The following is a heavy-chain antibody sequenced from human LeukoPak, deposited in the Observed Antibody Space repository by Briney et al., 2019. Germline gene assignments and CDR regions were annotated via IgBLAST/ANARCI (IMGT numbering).Heavy chain of an antibody. V-gene: IGHV4-4*09. CDR3: ARHHPPRTYYYDSSEFDY. J-gene: IGHJ4*02. D-gene: IGHD3-22*01. Sequence: SKTLSLTCTVSGGSISSYYWSWIRQPPGKGLEWIGYIYTSGSTNYNPSLKSRVTISVDTSKNQFSLKLSSVTAADTAVYYCARHHPPRTYYYDSSEFDYWGQGTLVTVSS. CDR2: IYTSGST. CDR1: GGSISSYY.